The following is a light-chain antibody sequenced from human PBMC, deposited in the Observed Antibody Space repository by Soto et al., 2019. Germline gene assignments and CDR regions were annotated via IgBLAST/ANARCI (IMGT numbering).Light chain of an antibody. Sequence: QSALTQPASVSGSPGQSITIYCAGTSTDVGRFNLVSWYRQYPGKAPRVLICEVTKRPSGVSDRFSGSKSGNTAYLTISGLQAEDEADYYCCSYAGSSVMVFGGGTK. J-gene: IGLJ2*01. CDR1: STDVGRFNL. V-gene: IGLV2-23*02. CDR3: CSYAGSSVMV. CDR2: EVT.